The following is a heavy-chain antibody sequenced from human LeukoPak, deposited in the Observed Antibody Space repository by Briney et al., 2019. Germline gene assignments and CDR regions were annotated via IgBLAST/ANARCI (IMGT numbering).Heavy chain of an antibody. Sequence: GASVKVSCKASGYTFTSYYMHWVRQAPGQGLEWMGIINPSGGSTSYAQKFQGRVTMTRDTSTSTVYMELSRLRSDDTAVYYCARDKGQIQLWLQNGFDYWGQGTLVTVSS. CDR2: INPSGGST. CDR3: ARDKGQIQLWLQNGFDY. J-gene: IGHJ4*02. V-gene: IGHV1-46*01. D-gene: IGHD5-18*01. CDR1: GYTFTSYY.